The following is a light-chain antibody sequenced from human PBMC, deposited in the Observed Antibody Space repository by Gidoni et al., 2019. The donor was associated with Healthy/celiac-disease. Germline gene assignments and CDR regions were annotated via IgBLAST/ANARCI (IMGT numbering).Light chain of an antibody. V-gene: IGKV1-8*01. CDR3: QQYYSYPLLT. J-gene: IGKJ4*01. Sequence: AIRMTQSPSSLSASTGDRVTIPCRASQGISSYLAWYQQQPGKAPKLLIYAASTLQSGVPSRFSGSGSGTDFTLTISCLQSEDFATYYCQQYYSYPLLTFGGGTKVEIK. CDR1: QGISSY. CDR2: AAS.